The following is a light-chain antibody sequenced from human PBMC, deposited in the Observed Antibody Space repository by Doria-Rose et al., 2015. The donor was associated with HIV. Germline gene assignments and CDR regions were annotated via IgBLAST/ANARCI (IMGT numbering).Light chain of an antibody. CDR1: QSFSSTY. CDR2: DGS. V-gene: IGKV3-20*01. Sequence: EIVLTQSPGTLSLSPGERATLSCRASQSFSSTYLAWYQQKPGQAPSLLIYDGSTRATGIPDGFSASGSGTDSTLTINRLEPEDFALYYCHQYGTSWTFGQGTKVEI. J-gene: IGKJ1*01. CDR3: HQYGTSWT.